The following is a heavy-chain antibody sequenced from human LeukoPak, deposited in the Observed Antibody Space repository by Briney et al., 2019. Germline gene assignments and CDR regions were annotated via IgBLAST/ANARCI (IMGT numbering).Heavy chain of an antibody. V-gene: IGHV4-39*01. CDR2: IYYSGST. CDR1: GGSISSSSYY. D-gene: IGHD3-16*01. CDR3: ERRAITWDAFDI. J-gene: IGHJ3*02. Sequence: SETLSLTCTVSGGSISSSSYYWGWIRQPPGKGLEWIGNIYYSGSTYYNPSLKSRVTISVDTSKNQFSLKLSSVTAADTAVYYCERRAITWDAFDIWGQGTMVTVSS.